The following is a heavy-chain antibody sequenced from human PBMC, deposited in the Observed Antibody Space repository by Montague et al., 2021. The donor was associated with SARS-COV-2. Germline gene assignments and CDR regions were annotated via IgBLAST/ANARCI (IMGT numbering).Heavy chain of an antibody. D-gene: IGHD3-9*01. J-gene: IGHJ4*02. CDR3: ARIRDYDILTGSYSGFDY. V-gene: IGHV2-70*01. Sequence: VKPTQTLTLTCTFSGFSLSTSGMCVSWIRQPPGKALEWLALIDWDDDKYYRTSLKTRLTISKDTSKNQVVLTMTNMDPVDTATYYCARIRDYDILTGSYSGFDYWGQGTLVTVSS. CDR1: GFSLSTSGMC. CDR2: IDWDDDK.